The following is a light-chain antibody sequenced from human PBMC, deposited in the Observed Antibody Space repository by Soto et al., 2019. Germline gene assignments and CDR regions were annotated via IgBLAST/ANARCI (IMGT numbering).Light chain of an antibody. V-gene: IGKV3-15*01. Sequence: EIVMTQSPATLSVSPGERATLSCRASQSVSSNLAWYQQKPGQAPRLLIYGASTMATGIPARFSGSGSGTEFTLTISSLQSADFAVYYCQQYNNWPPYTFGQGTKLEIK. CDR1: QSVSSN. CDR2: GAS. CDR3: QQYNNWPPYT. J-gene: IGKJ2*01.